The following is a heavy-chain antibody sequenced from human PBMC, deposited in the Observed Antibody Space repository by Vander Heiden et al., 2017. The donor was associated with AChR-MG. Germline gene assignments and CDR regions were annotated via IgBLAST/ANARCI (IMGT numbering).Heavy chain of an antibody. J-gene: IGHJ4*02. CDR3: AREQFGITGTNY. D-gene: IGHD1-7*01. Sequence: EVQLVESGGGLVKPGGSLRLSCAASGFTFSSYSMNWVRQAPGKGLEWVSSISSSSSYIYYADSVKGRFTISRDNAKNSLYLQMNSLRAEDTAVYYCAREQFGITGTNYWGQGTLVTVSS. V-gene: IGHV3-21*01. CDR1: GFTFSSYS. CDR2: ISSSSSYI.